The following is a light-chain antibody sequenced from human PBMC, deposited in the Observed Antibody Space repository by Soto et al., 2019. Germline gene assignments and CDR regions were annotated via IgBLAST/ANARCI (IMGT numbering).Light chain of an antibody. Sequence: QSALTQPRSVSGSPGQSVTISCTGTSSDVGGYNYVSWYQHHPGRAPKLMIYDVFNRPSGVPDRFSGSKSDNTASLTISGLQADDEADYYCCFYGDTFAVFGGGTKVTVL. J-gene: IGLJ3*02. CDR2: DVF. CDR1: SSDVGGYNY. CDR3: CFYGDTFAV. V-gene: IGLV2-11*01.